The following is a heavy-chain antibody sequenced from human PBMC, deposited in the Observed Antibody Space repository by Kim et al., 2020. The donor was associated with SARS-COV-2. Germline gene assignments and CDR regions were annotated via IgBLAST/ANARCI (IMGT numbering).Heavy chain of an antibody. CDR2: IYYSGST. Sequence: SETLSLTCTVSGGSISSRSDYWGWIRQPPGKGLEWIGSIYYSGSTYYNPSLKSRVTISVDTSKNQFSLKLTSVTAADTAVYYCARSSSGLYDYYYYGMDVWGQGATVTVS. D-gene: IGHD3-22*01. CDR3: ARSSSGLYDYYYYGMDV. V-gene: IGHV4-39*01. J-gene: IGHJ6*02. CDR1: GGSISSRSDY.